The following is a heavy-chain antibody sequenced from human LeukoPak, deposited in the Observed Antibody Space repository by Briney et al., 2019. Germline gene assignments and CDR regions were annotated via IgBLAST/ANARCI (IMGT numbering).Heavy chain of an antibody. Sequence: SETLSLTCTVSGGSLSSSSSYWGWVRQPPGKGLEWIGSIYYSGSTYYNPSLKSRVTISVDTSKNQFSLKLSSVTAADTAVYYCARRERPLADFWSGYLDYWGQGTLVTVSS. CDR3: ARRERPLADFWSGYLDY. J-gene: IGHJ4*02. V-gene: IGHV4-39*01. CDR2: IYYSGST. D-gene: IGHD3-3*01. CDR1: GGSLSSSSSY.